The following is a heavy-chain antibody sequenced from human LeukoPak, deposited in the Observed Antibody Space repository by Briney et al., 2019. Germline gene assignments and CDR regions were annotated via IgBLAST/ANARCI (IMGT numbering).Heavy chain of an antibody. CDR3: TTEGSGWYIAQFGY. J-gene: IGHJ4*02. D-gene: IGHD6-13*01. V-gene: IGHV3-15*01. Sequence: GGSLRLSCAASGFTFSNAWMSWVRQAPGKGLEWVGRIKSKTDGGTTDYAAPVKGRFTISRDDSKNTLYLQMNSLKTEDTAVYYCTTEGSGWYIAQFGYWGQGTLVTVSS. CDR1: GFTFSNAW. CDR2: IKSKTDGGTT.